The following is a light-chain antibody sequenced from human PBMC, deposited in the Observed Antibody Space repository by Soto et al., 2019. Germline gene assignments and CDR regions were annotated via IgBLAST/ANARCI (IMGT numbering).Light chain of an antibody. CDR1: QTISSW. Sequence: DIQMTQSPSTLSGSVGDRVTISCRASQTISSWLACYQHKPGKAPKLLIYKASTLKSGVPSRFSGSGSGTEFTLTISRLQPDDFATYYCQHYNSAWTFGQGTKVDI. CDR2: KAS. CDR3: QHYNSAWT. J-gene: IGKJ1*01. V-gene: IGKV1-5*03.